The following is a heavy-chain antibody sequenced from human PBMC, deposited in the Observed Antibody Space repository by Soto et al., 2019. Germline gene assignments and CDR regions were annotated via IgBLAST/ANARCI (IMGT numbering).Heavy chain of an antibody. D-gene: IGHD5-12*01. Sequence: GGSLRLSCAASGFTFSSYAISWVRQAPGKGLEWVSAISGSGGSTYYADSVKGRFTISRDNSKNTLYLQMNSLRAEDTAVYYFAKALVATMDPKYYYYGMDVWGQGTTVTVSS. V-gene: IGHV3-23*01. CDR3: AKALVATMDPKYYYYGMDV. CDR1: GFTFSSYA. CDR2: ISGSGGST. J-gene: IGHJ6*02.